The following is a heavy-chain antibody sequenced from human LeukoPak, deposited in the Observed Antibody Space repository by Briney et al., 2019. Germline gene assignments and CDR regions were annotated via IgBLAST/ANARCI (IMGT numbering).Heavy chain of an antibody. J-gene: IGHJ4*02. CDR1: GDSINSVFY. V-gene: IGHV4-38-2*02. CDR2: VSHAGRT. CDR3: GRDLSAFDS. Sequence: SETLSLTCSVSGDSINSVFYWGWIRQPPGMGLEWIGSVSHAGRTFSNPSLNSRVTISVDTSTNQFSLKLSSVTAADTAVYYCGRDLSAFDSWGRGTLVTVSS. D-gene: IGHD5/OR15-5a*01.